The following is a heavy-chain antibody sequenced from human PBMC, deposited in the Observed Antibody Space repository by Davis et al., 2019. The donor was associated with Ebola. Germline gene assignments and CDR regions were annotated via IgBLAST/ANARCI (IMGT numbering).Heavy chain of an antibody. Sequence: PGGSLRLSCAASGFTFSSYAMSWVRQAPGKGLEWVSAISGSGGSTYYADSVKGRFTISRDNSKNTLYLQMNSLRAEDTAVYYCAKVAAYGIWSRWYFDLWGRGTLVTVSS. CDR2: ISGSGGST. CDR1: GFTFSSYA. CDR3: AKVAAYGIWSRWYFDL. J-gene: IGHJ2*01. D-gene: IGHD3-3*01. V-gene: IGHV3-23*01.